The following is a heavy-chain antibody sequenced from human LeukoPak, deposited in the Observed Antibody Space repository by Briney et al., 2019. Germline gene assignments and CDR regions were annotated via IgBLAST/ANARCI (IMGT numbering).Heavy chain of an antibody. CDR2: ISSSGSTI. CDR1: GFTFSDYY. J-gene: IGHJ6*02. V-gene: IGHV3-11*01. D-gene: IGHD6-19*01. Sequence: GGSLRLSCAASGFTFSDYYMSWIRQAPGKGLEWVSYISSSGSTIYYADSVKGRFTISRDNAKNSLYLQMNSLRAEDTAAYYCARGGPDSSGWYYYYYGMDVWGQGTTVTVSS. CDR3: ARGGPDSSGWYYYYYGMDV.